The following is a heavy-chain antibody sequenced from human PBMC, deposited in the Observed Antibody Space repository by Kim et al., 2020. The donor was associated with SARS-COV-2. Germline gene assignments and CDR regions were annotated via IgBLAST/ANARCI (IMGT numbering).Heavy chain of an antibody. CDR1: GGSVTSTSW. D-gene: IGHD2-2*01. J-gene: IGHJ5*02. Sequence: SETLSLTCAVSGGSVTSTSWWNWVRQPPGKGLEWIGEIHSTGRINYNPSLKGRLTIALDKAKNQFSLNLDSVTAADTAVYYCARCPVDSTSARIDRWGQGTLVTVSS. CDR3: ARCPVDSTSARIDR. CDR2: IHSTGRI. V-gene: IGHV4-4*02.